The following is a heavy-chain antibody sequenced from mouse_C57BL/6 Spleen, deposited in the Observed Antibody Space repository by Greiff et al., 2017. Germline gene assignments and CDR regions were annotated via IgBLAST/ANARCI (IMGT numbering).Heavy chain of an antibody. CDR2: ISYDGSN. Sequence: EVQVVESGPGLVKPSQSLSLTCSVTGYSITSGYYWNWIRQFPGNKLEWMGYISYDGSNNYNPSLKNRISITRDTSKNQFFLKLNSVTTEDTATYYCARDGGPHWYFDVWGTGTTVTVSS. CDR1: GYSITSGYY. J-gene: IGHJ1*03. V-gene: IGHV3-6*01. D-gene: IGHD3-3*01. CDR3: ARDGGPHWYFDV.